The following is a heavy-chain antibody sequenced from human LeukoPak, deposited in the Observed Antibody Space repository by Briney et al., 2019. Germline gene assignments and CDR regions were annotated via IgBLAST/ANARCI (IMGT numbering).Heavy chain of an antibody. CDR1: GYTLTALS. CDR2: FEPEDGEP. Sequence: GASVKVSCKVSGYTLTALSIQWVRQVPGKGLEWMGGFEPEDGEPIYAQRFQGRVTMTEDTSTDTAYMDLSSLRSDDTAVYYCATNVDYSDDYWGQGTLVTVSS. V-gene: IGHV1-24*01. CDR3: ATNVDYSDDY. D-gene: IGHD4-11*01. J-gene: IGHJ4*02.